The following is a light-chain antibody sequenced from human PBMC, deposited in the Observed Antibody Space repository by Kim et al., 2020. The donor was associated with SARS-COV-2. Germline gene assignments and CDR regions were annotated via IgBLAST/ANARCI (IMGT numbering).Light chain of an antibody. CDR1: SSDGGTYNL. V-gene: IGLV2-23*02. CDR2: EVS. J-gene: IGLJ2*01. Sequence: QSITIAGTGTSSDGGTYNLVSWYQQHPGKAPKLMIYEVSKRPSGVSNRFSGSKSGNTASLTISGLQAEDEADYYCCSYAGSSTHVVFGGGTQLTVL. CDR3: CSYAGSSTHVV.